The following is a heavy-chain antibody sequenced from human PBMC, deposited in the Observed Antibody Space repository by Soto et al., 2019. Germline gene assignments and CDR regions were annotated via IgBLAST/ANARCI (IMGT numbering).Heavy chain of an antibody. CDR2: IYYSGST. CDR3: ARASITMIVVVSPLLYGMDV. Sequence: SETLSLTCTVSGGSISSGDYYWSWIRQPPGKGLEWIGYIYYSGSTYYNPSLKSRVTISVDTSKNQFSLKLSSVTAADTAVYYCARASITMIVVVSPLLYGMDVWGQGTTVTVSS. V-gene: IGHV4-30-4*01. D-gene: IGHD3-22*01. CDR1: GGSISSGDYY. J-gene: IGHJ6*02.